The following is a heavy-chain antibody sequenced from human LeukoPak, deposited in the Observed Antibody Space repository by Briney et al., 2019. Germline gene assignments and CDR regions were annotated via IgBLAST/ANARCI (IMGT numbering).Heavy chain of an antibody. V-gene: IGHV3-48*04. Sequence: PGGSLRLSCAASGLTFSSYSMNWVRQAPGKGLEWVSYISSGGGTIYYADSVKGRFTISRDNAKNSLYLQMSSLRAEDTAVYFCARGVHYGEQDYWGQGTLVTVSS. D-gene: IGHD4-17*01. CDR2: ISSGGGTI. CDR1: GLTFSSYS. J-gene: IGHJ4*02. CDR3: ARGVHYGEQDY.